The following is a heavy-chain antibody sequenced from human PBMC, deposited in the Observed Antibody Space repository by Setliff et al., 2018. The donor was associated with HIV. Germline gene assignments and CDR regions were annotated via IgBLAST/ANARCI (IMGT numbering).Heavy chain of an antibody. J-gene: IGHJ5*02. Sequence: PSETLSLTCAVSGGSISSSNWGTWVRQPPGKGLERIGSIFYSGSTFYNPSLKRRVTISADTSKNQFSRKMGSLTAADTAVYCCARGWGAGSYSRPSWFDPWGQGTLVTVSS. CDR2: IFYSGST. D-gene: IGHD3-10*01. CDR3: ARGWGAGSYSRPSWFDP. V-gene: IGHV4-4*01. CDR1: GGSISSSNW.